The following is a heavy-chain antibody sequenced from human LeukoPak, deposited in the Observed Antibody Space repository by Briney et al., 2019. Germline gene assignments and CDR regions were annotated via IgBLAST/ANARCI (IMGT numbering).Heavy chain of an antibody. J-gene: IGHJ4*02. V-gene: IGHV3-21*01. CDR1: GSXFSSYI. Sequence: GGSLRLSCAASGSXFSSYIINWVRQAPGKGLEWVSYITSSSSHIYYADSVKGRFTISRDNAKNSLYLQMNSLRAEDTAVYYCARGGFDQSFDYWGQGTLVTVSS. CDR3: ARGGFDQSFDY. CDR2: ITSSSSHI. D-gene: IGHD5-12*01.